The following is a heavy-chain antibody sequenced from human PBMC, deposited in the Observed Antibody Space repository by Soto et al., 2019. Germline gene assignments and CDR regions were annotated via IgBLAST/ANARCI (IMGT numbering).Heavy chain of an antibody. Sequence: EVQLVESGGGLVQPGGSLRLSCAVSGFTFSSFWMHWVRQAPGAVLVWVSRINTDGSSTSYADSVEGRFTISRDNAKHSLYLQTNSLRVEDTAMYYCAKRGVDTFCLSYWGQGTLVTVSS. CDR2: INTDGSST. V-gene: IGHV3-74*01. J-gene: IGHJ4*02. CDR3: AKRGVDTFCLSY. CDR1: GFTFSSFW. D-gene: IGHD3-10*01.